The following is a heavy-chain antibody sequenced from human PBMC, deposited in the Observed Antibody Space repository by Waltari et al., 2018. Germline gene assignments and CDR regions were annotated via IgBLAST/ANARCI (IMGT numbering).Heavy chain of an antibody. V-gene: IGHV3-7*01. CDR1: GFTLSSSW. CDR3: ARDQWFAFDI. D-gene: IGHD3-22*01. CDR2: IKKDGSEE. Sequence: EVQLVESGGGLVQPGGSWRLSCAAFGFTLSSSWMSWVRQAPGKGLEWVANIKKDGSEEYYVDSVRGRFTISRDNAKNSLYLQMNSLRPEDTAVYYCARDQWFAFDIWGQGTMVTVSS. J-gene: IGHJ3*02.